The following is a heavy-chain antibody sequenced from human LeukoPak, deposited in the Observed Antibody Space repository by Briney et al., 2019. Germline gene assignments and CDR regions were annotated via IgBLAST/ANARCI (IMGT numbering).Heavy chain of an antibody. CDR3: ARGSYFCGGDCYTAEFFQH. CDR1: GFTFSSYA. J-gene: IGHJ1*01. V-gene: IGHV3-23*03. CDR2: IYSGGST. Sequence: GGSLRLSCAASGFTFSSYAMSWVRQAPGKGLEWVSVIYSGGSTYYADSVKGRFTISRDNAKNSLYLQVDSLRAEDTAVYYCARGSYFCGGDCYTAEFFQHWGQGTLVAVSS. D-gene: IGHD2-21*02.